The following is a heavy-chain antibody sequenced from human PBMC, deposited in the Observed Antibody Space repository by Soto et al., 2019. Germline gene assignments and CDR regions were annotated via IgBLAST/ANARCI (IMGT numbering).Heavy chain of an antibody. CDR3: AGSTGWYWFDP. CDR2: IHYSGRT. Sequence: SETLSLTCTVSGGSTSSYYWSWIRHPPGKGLEWIASIHYSGRTNYNPSLKSRVTVSVDTSKNQFSLKLNSVTAADTAVYYCAGSTGWYWFDPWGQGTLVTVSS. D-gene: IGHD6-19*01. J-gene: IGHJ5*02. CDR1: GGSTSSYY. V-gene: IGHV4-59*08.